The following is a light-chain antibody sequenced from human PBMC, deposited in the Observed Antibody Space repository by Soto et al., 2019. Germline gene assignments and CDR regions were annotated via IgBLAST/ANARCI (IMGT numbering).Light chain of an antibody. CDR1: SSDVGGYNY. CDR3: SSYTTSNTRQIV. CDR2: DVS. J-gene: IGLJ1*01. Sequence: LNQPASVYGSTGQSITISCTGTSSDVGGYNYVSWYQHHPGKAPKLMIFDVSNRPSGVSNRFSGSKSGNTASLTISGLQPEDEADYYCSSYTTSNTRQIVFGTGTKVTVL. V-gene: IGLV2-14*03.